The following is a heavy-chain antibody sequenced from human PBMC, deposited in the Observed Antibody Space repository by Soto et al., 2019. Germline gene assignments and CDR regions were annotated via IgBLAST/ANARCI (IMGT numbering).Heavy chain of an antibody. CDR2: FSGTTSST. D-gene: IGHD1-26*01. V-gene: IGHV3-23*01. CDR1: GFIFSSYA. J-gene: IGHJ4*02. Sequence: LRLSCAASGFIFSSYAMSWVRQAPGKGLEWVSAFSGTTSSTYYAASVKGRFSISRDNSKNTLYLQMNSLKAEDTAVYYCAKGQKWELPFDYWGQGALVTRLL. CDR3: AKGQKWELPFDY.